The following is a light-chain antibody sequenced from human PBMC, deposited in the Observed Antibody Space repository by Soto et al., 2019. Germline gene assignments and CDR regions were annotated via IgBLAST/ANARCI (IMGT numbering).Light chain of an antibody. V-gene: IGKV3D-11*02. CDR1: QSVSTN. CDR2: DAS. CDR3: QQRSNET. Sequence: EIVLTQSPATLSLSPGERATLSCRASQSVSTNNFAWYQQRPGQAPRLLIYDASNRATGIPARFSGSGPGTDFTLTISSLEPEDFAVYYCQQRSNETFGQGTRLEIK. J-gene: IGKJ5*01.